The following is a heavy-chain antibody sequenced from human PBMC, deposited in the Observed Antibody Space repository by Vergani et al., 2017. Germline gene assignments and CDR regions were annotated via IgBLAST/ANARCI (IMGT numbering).Heavy chain of an antibody. CDR3: VHRLGYFDWDGAFDV. V-gene: IGHV2-5*01. Sequence: QITLRESAPTLVKPTQTPTLTCTFSGFSLTTGGEGVGWIRQPPGRALEWLAFVYWNDDERYSPSLKSRVTITKDTSKNEVILTMATMDPVDTATYYCVHRLGYFDWDGAFDVWGPGTMVTVSS. J-gene: IGHJ3*01. D-gene: IGHD3-9*01. CDR2: VYWNDDE. CDR1: GFSLTTGGEG.